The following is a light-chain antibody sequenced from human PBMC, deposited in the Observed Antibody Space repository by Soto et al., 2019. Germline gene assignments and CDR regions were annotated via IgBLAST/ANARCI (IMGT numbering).Light chain of an antibody. CDR3: CSYAGSSTFV. CDR1: SSDVGSYNL. V-gene: IGLV2-23*02. CDR2: EVS. J-gene: IGLJ1*01. Sequence: QSVLTQPASVSGFPGRSITISCTGTSSDVGSYNLVSWYQQHPGKAPKLMIYEVSKRPSGVSNRFSGSKSGNTASLTISGLQAEDEADYYCCSYAGSSTFVFGPGTKVT.